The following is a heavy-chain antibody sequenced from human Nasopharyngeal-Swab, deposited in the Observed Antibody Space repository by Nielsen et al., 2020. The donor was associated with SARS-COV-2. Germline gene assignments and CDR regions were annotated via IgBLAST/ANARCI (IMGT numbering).Heavy chain of an antibody. J-gene: IGHJ5*02. CDR3: ARQRVNNWFDP. V-gene: IGHV5-51*01. Sequence: VRQAPGKGLEWMGIIYPGDSDTRYSPSFQGQVTISADKSISTAYLQWSSLKASDTAMYYCARQRVNNWFDPWGQGTLVTVSS. CDR2: IYPGDSDT. D-gene: IGHD2-21*01.